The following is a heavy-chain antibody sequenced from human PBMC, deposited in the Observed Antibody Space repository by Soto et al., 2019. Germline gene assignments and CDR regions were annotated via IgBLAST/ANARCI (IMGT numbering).Heavy chain of an antibody. Sequence: GASVKVSCKASGDTFTSYAISWVRQAPGQGLEWMGGIIPIFGTAKYAQKFQGRVTITTDESTSTAYMELSSLRSEDTAVYYCARDRLVGSPSRYCSSASGYYYYGMDVWGQGTTVTVSS. V-gene: IGHV1-69*05. CDR3: ARDRLVGSPSRYCSSASGYYYYGMDV. CDR2: IIPIFGTA. D-gene: IGHD2-2*01. J-gene: IGHJ6*02. CDR1: GDTFTSYA.